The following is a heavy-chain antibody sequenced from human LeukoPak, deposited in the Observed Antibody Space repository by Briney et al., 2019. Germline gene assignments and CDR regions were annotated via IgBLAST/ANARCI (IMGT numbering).Heavy chain of an antibody. J-gene: IGHJ6*03. CDR2: ISAYNGNT. CDR1: GYTFTSYG. D-gene: IGHD5-12*01. V-gene: IGHV1-18*01. Sequence: ASVKVSCKASGYTFTSYGISWVRQAPGQGLEWMGWISAYNGNTNYAQKFQGRVTMTRNTSISTAYMELSSLRSEDTAVYYCASSTPSGYGADYMDVRGKGTTVTISS. CDR3: ASSTPSGYGADYMDV.